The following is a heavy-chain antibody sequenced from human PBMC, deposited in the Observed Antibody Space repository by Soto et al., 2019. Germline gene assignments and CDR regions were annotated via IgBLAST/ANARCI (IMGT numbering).Heavy chain of an antibody. CDR1: GITFSNYA. CDR3: AKENSSGSYGVYYGMDV. D-gene: IGHD1-26*01. Sequence: EVQLLESGGGLVQPGGSLRLSCVVSGITFSNYAVTWGRQAPGKGLEWVSASSGSGGSTYYADSVKGRFTISRDHSKDTLYLQMNSLRAEDTAVSYCAKENSSGSYGVYYGMDVWGEGTTVTVSS. CDR2: SSGSGGST. V-gene: IGHV3-23*01. J-gene: IGHJ6*02.